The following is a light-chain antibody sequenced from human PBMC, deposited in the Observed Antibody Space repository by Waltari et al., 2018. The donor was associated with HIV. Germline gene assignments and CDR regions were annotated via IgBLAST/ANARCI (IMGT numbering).Light chain of an antibody. CDR2: AAS. CDR3: QQSYSDSWT. J-gene: IGKJ1*01. V-gene: IGKV1-39*01. Sequence: DIQMTQSPSSLSASVGARVSITCRASQTITRYLNWYQQKPGKAPKLLIYAASSLQSGVPSRFSGSGSGTDFTLTISSLQPEDFATYFCQQSYSDSWTFGQGTKVEIK. CDR1: QTITRY.